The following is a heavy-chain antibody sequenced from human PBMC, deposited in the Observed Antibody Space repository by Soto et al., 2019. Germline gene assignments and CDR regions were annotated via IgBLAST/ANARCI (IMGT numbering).Heavy chain of an antibody. CDR1: EFPFGRFA. D-gene: IGHD4-4*01. J-gene: IGHJ4*02. CDR3: ARAPTTVTTGYYFDY. V-gene: IGHV3-30-3*01. Sequence: QVPLVESGEGGSRPGRPLGFPFAASEFPFGRFALHGALQSPGKGLEWVAVIPYVGSNKYYADSVKGRFTISRDNSKNTLYLQMNSLRAEDTAVYYCARAPTTVTTGYYFDYWGQGTRVTVSS. CDR2: IPYVGSNK.